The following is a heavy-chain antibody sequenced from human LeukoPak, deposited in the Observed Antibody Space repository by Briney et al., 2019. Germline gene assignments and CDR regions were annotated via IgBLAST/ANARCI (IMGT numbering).Heavy chain of an antibody. D-gene: IGHD3-16*02. J-gene: IGHJ4*02. V-gene: IGHV4-34*01. CDR3: ARRRYYDYVWGSYRYIYVFDY. CDR1: GGSISGYY. Sequence: PSETLSLTCTVSGGSISGYYWSWIRQPPGKGLEWIGEINHSGSTNYNPSLKSRVTISVDTSKNQFSLKLSSVTAADTAVYYCARRRYYDYVWGSYRYIYVFDYWGQGTLVTVSS. CDR2: INHSGST.